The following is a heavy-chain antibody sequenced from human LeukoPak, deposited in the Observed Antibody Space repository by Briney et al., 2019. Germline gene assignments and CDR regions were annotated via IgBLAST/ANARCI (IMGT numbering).Heavy chain of an antibody. CDR3: ARATTVTMDV. V-gene: IGHV4-4*07. CDR1: GGSIRSYY. J-gene: IGHJ6*04. Sequence: PSETLSLTCTVTGGSIRSYYWSWIRQPGGKGVEWIGRIYTSGSTNYNPSLKSRVTMSVDTSKNQFSLKLSSVTAADTAVYYCARATTVTMDVWGKGTTATVSS. D-gene: IGHD4-11*01. CDR2: IYTSGST.